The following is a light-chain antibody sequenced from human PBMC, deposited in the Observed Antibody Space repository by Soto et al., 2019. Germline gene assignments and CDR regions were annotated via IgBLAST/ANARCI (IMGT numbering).Light chain of an antibody. J-gene: IGKJ2*01. Sequence: DIQMTQSPSSLSVSVGDRFTITCRASQSISSFLHWFQQKPGKAPKLLIYASFNLQSGVPSRFSGSGSGTDFTLTITSLQPEDFATYYCQQSYTTPYTFGQGTKLEI. CDR1: QSISSF. CDR3: QQSYTTPYT. CDR2: ASF. V-gene: IGKV1-39*01.